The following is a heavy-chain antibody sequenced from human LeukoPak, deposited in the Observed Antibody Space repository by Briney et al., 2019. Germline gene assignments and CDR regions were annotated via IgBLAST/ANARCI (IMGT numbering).Heavy chain of an antibody. CDR2: IYYSGNT. D-gene: IGHD3-10*01. J-gene: IGHJ6*03. CDR1: GGSTSSHSFY. V-gene: IGHV4-39*07. Sequence: SETLSLTCTVSGGSTSSHSFYWGWIRQPPGKGLEWIGSIYYSGNTYYNPSLKSRVTISVDTSKNQFSLKLSSVTAADTAVYYCARTLWFGDMDVWGKGTTVTVSS. CDR3: ARTLWFGDMDV.